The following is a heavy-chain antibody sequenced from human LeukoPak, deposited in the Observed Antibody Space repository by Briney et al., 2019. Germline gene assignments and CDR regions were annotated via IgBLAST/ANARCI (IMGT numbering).Heavy chain of an antibody. CDR2: ISGNNDNP. V-gene: IGHV1-18*01. D-gene: IGHD2-2*01. J-gene: IGHJ4*02. Sequence: ASVKVSCKTSGYTFSNFGISWVRQAPGQGLEWMGWISGNNDNPNYGQKFQGRFTVTTDSSTSTAYMELRNLRSDDTAVYYCARDGTSTDDYWGQGTLVTGSS. CDR1: GYTFSNFG. CDR3: ARDGTSTDDY.